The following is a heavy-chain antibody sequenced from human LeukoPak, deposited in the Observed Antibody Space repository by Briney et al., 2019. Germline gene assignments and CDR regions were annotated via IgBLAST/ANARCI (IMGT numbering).Heavy chain of an antibody. D-gene: IGHD6-6*01. V-gene: IGHV1-69*05. CDR3: ARSLSSPTHYYYYMDV. J-gene: IGHJ6*03. CDR2: IIPIFGTA. CDR1: GGTFSSYA. Sequence: SVKVSCKASGGTFSSYAISWVRQAPGQGLEWMGRIIPIFGTANYAQKLQGRVTMTTDTSTSTAYMELRSLRSDDTAVYYCARSLSSPTHYYYYMDVWGKGTTVTVSS.